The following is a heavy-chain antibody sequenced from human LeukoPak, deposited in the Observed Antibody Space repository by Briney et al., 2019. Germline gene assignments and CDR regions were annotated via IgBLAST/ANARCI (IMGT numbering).Heavy chain of an antibody. CDR3: ARGYCSGGRCRKLDD. CDR1: GFTFSSYS. Sequence: PGGSLRLSCAASGFTFSSYSMNWVRQAPGKGLEWVSSISSSSSYIYYADSVKGRFTISRDNAKNSLYLQMNSLRAEDTAVYFCARGYCSGGRCRKLDDWGQASLVTVSS. J-gene: IGHJ4*02. D-gene: IGHD2-15*01. CDR2: ISSSSSYI. V-gene: IGHV3-21*01.